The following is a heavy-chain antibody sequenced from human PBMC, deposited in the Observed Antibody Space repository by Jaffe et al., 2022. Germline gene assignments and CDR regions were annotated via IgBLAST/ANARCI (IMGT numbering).Heavy chain of an antibody. CDR3: AKDAPSFLYCSSTSCSEPTDAFDI. CDR2: ISGSGGST. D-gene: IGHD2-2*01. V-gene: IGHV3-23*01. J-gene: IGHJ3*02. CDR1: GFTFSSYA. Sequence: EVQLLESGGGLVQPGGSLRLSCAASGFTFSSYAMSWVRQAPGKGLEWVSAISGSGGSTYYADSVKGRFTISRDNSKNTLYLQMNSLRAEDTAVYYCAKDAPSFLYCSSTSCSEPTDAFDIWGQGTMVTVSS.